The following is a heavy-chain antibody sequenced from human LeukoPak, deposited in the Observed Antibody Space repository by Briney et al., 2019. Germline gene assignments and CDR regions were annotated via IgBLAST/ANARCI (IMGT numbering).Heavy chain of an antibody. J-gene: IGHJ4*02. CDR3: ARASYYYDSSGYYYFDY. CDR2: IYYSGST. Sequence: SQTLSLTCTVSGGSISSGGYYWSWIRQHQGKGLEWIGYIYYSGSTYYNPSLKSRVTISVDTSKNQFSLKLSSVTAADTAVYYCARASYYYDSSGYYYFDYWGQGTLVTVSS. D-gene: IGHD3-22*01. V-gene: IGHV4-31*03. CDR1: GGSISSGGYY.